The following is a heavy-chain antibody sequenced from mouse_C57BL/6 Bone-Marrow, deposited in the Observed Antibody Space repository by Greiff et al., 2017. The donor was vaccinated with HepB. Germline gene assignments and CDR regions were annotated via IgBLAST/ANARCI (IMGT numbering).Heavy chain of an antibody. J-gene: IGHJ3*01. Sequence: EVMLVESGGDLVKPGGSLKLSCAASGFTFSSYGMSWVRQTPDKRLEWVATISSGGSYTYYPDSVKGRFTISRDNAKNTLYLQMSSLKSEDTAMYYCARLRDYDPFAYWGQGTLVTVSA. CDR3: ARLRDYDPFAY. CDR1: GFTFSSYG. D-gene: IGHD2-4*01. CDR2: ISSGGSYT. V-gene: IGHV5-6*02.